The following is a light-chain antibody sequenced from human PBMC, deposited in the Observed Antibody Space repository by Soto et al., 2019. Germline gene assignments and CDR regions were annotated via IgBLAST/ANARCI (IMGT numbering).Light chain of an antibody. CDR3: SSITSSNTVI. J-gene: IGLJ2*01. Sequence: QSALTQPASVSGSPGQSITISCTGTSSDVGGYNYISWYQQHPGKAPKFIIYDVRNRPSGVSNRFSGSRSGNTASLTISGLQAEEEADYYCSSITSSNTVIFGGGTKLTVL. CDR2: DVR. CDR1: SSDVGGYNY. V-gene: IGLV2-14*03.